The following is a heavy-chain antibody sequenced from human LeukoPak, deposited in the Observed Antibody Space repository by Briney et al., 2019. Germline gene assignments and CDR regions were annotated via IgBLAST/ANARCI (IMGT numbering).Heavy chain of an antibody. Sequence: GGSLRLSCAASGFTFSSYSMNWVRQAPGKGLEWVSSISSSSSYIYYADSVKGRFTISRDNAKNSLYLQMNSLRAEDTAVYYCARDLDYGFGSQRAFDIWGQGTMVTVSS. D-gene: IGHD4-17*01. CDR2: ISSSSSYI. CDR3: ARDLDYGFGSQRAFDI. J-gene: IGHJ3*02. V-gene: IGHV3-21*01. CDR1: GFTFSSYS.